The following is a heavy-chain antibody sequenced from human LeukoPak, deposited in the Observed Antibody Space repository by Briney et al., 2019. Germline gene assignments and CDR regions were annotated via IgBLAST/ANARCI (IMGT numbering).Heavy chain of an antibody. Sequence: SETLSLTCAVSGYSISSGYYWGWIRQSPGEGLQWIGTIYHSGSTYYNPSLKRRLTISIDTSKNQFSLKLSSVTAADTAVYYCARLTISGGRFFDCWGQGTLVTVSS. J-gene: IGHJ4*02. V-gene: IGHV4-38-2*01. CDR2: IYHSGST. CDR1: GYSISSGYY. CDR3: ARLTISGGRFFDC. D-gene: IGHD2-15*01.